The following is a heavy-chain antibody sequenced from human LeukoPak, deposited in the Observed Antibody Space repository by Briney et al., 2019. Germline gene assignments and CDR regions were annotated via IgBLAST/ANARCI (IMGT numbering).Heavy chain of an antibody. CDR1: GFTFSSSG. CDR2: ISGSGDRT. CDR3: AKGYYGSGSYGWFTP. D-gene: IGHD3-10*01. Sequence: GGTLRLSCAASGFTFSSSGMIWVRQAPGKGLEWVSAISGSGDRTYHADSVKGRFTISRDNSKNTLYLHMNSLRAEDTAVYYCAKGYYGSGSYGWFTPWGQGTLVTVSS. J-gene: IGHJ5*02. V-gene: IGHV3-23*01.